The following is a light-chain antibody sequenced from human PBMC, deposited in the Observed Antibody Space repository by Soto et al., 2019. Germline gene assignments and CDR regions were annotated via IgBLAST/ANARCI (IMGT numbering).Light chain of an antibody. CDR2: EVS. CDR3: SSYAGRNNLV. V-gene: IGLV2-8*01. CDR1: SSDVGGYNF. J-gene: IGLJ3*02. Sequence: QSALTQPPSASGSPGQSVTISCTGTSSDVGGYNFVSWYQQHPGKAPKLMIYEVSQRPSGVSDRFSGSKSGNTASLTVSGLQAEDEADYYCSSYAGRNNLVFGGETQLPVL.